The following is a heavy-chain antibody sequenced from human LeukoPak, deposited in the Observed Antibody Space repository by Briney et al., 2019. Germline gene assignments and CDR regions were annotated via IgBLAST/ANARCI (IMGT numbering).Heavy chain of an antibody. D-gene: IGHD3-9*01. CDR3: ARATYYDILTGPVWFDY. CDR1: GGSFSGYY. CDR2: INHSGST. J-gene: IGHJ4*02. Sequence: PSETLSLTCAVYGGSFSGYYWSWIRQPPGKGLEWIGEINHSGSTNYNPSLKSRVTISVDTSKNQFSLKLSSVTAADTAVYYCARATYYDILTGPVWFDYWGQGTLVTVSS. V-gene: IGHV4-34*01.